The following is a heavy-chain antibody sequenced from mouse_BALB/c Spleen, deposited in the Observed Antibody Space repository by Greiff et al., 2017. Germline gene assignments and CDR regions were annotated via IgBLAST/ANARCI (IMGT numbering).Heavy chain of an antibody. CDR3: ARGELRNWYFDD. Sequence: EVKLMESGPGLVKPSQSLSLTCSVTGYSITSGYYWNWIRQFPGNQLEWMGYISYDGSNNYNPSLKNRISITRDTSKNQFFLKLNSVTTEDTATYYCARGELRNWYFDDWGAGTTVTVSS. D-gene: IGHD1-1*01. CDR1: GYSITSGYY. CDR2: ISYDGSN. J-gene: IGHJ1*01. V-gene: IGHV3-6*02.